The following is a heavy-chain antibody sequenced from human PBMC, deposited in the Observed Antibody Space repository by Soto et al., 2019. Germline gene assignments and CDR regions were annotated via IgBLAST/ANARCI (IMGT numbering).Heavy chain of an antibody. D-gene: IGHD2-21*02. Sequence: GGSLRLSCAASGFTFSTYGMAWLRQAPGKGLEWVSAVTASGANTYYADSVKSRFTISRDNSKNALFLQMTSLTPEDTAIYYCARRHCGGDCYPYYLDYWGQGAQVTVSS. V-gene: IGHV3-23*01. CDR1: GFTFSTYG. CDR3: ARRHCGGDCYPYYLDY. J-gene: IGHJ4*02. CDR2: VTASGANT.